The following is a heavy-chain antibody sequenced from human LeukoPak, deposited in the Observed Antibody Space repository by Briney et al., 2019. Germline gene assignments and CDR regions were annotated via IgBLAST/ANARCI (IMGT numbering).Heavy chain of an antibody. Sequence: PSETLPLTCTVSGGSIISYYWSWIRQPAGKGLEWIGRIYTSGSTNYNPSLKSRVTMSVDTSKNQFSLKLRSVTAADTAVYYCARDRTYYYDGSGYYLFDPWGQGTLVTVSS. V-gene: IGHV4-4*07. CDR3: ARDRTYYYDGSGYYLFDP. CDR2: IYTSGST. D-gene: IGHD3-22*01. CDR1: GGSIISYY. J-gene: IGHJ5*02.